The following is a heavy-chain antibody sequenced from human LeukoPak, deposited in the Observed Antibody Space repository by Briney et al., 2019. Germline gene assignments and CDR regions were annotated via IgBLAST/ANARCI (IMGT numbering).Heavy chain of an antibody. D-gene: IGHD6-13*01. Sequence: SETLSLTCTVSGGSISSYNWSWIRQPPGKGLEWIGYIYYSGSTNYNPSLKSRVTISVDTSKNQFSLKLSSVTAADTAVYYCARQAAAADPFDYWGQGTLVTVSS. J-gene: IGHJ4*02. V-gene: IGHV4-59*01. CDR3: ARQAAAADPFDY. CDR2: IYYSGST. CDR1: GGSISSYN.